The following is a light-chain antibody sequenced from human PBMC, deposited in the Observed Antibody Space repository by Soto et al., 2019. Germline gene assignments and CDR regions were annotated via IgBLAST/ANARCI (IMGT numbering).Light chain of an antibody. CDR2: EVS. CDR3: SSFTTSSIWV. J-gene: IGLJ3*02. V-gene: IGLV2-14*01. Sequence: QSVLTQPASVCGSPGQSITISCTGTSSDVGIYNYVSWYQQHPGKAPKLMIYEVSKRPSGVSNRFSGSKSGSTASLSISGLQAEDEADYYCSSFTTSSIWVFGGGTKLTVL. CDR1: SSDVGIYNY.